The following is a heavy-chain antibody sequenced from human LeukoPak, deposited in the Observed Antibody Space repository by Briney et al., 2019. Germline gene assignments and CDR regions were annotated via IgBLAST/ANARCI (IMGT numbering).Heavy chain of an antibody. CDR1: GGSISSSSYY. D-gene: IGHD2-2*01. Sequence: SATLSLTCTVSGGSISSSSYYWGWIHQPPGKGLEWIGSIYYSGSTYYNPSLKSRVTISVDTSKNQFSLKLSSVTAADTAVYYCAREIFGYCSSTSCYADLIYYYYYYMDVWGKGTTVTVSS. J-gene: IGHJ6*03. CDR3: AREIFGYCSSTSCYADLIYYYYYYMDV. CDR2: IYYSGST. V-gene: IGHV4-39*07.